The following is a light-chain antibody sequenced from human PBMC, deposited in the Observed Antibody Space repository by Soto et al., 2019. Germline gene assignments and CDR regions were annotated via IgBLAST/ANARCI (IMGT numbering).Light chain of an antibody. Sequence: DIQMTQSPSTVSASVGDRVTITCRASQPISSWLAWFRQRLGKAPELLIYAASTLHSGVPSRFSGSGSGTDFALTISGLQPEDFATYYCQQASSFPHTFGQGTRVDIK. V-gene: IGKV1-12*01. CDR1: QPISSW. CDR3: QQASSFPHT. J-gene: IGKJ2*01. CDR2: AAS.